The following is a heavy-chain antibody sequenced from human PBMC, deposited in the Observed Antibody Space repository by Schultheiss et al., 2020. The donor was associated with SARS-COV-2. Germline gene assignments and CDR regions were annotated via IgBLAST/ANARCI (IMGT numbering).Heavy chain of an antibody. CDR1: GGSFSGYY. Sequence: SETLSLTCAVYGGSFSGYYCSWIRQPAGKGLEWIGYIYYSGSTYYNPSLKSRVTISVDTSKNQFSLKLSSVTAADTAVYYCAREFYYGGNSGDYYYYGMDVWGQGTTVTVSS. CDR2: IYYSGST. CDR3: AREFYYGGNSGDYYYYGMDV. J-gene: IGHJ6*02. D-gene: IGHD4-23*01. V-gene: IGHV4-59*12.